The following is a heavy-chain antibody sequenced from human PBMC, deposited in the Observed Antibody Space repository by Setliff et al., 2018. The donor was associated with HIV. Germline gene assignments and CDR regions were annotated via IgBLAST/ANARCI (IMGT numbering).Heavy chain of an antibody. CDR3: ARVSEYSSSLPGY. CDR1: GHSFTTYF. J-gene: IGHJ4*02. CDR2: INPSGGST. V-gene: IGHV1-46*01. Sequence: ASVKVSCKASGHSFTTYFLHWVRQAPGQGLEWMGVINPSGGSTSYAQRFQGRVTMTRDTSTSTVYMELRSLSSEDTAVYYCARVSEYSSSLPGYWGQGTLVTVSS. D-gene: IGHD6-6*01.